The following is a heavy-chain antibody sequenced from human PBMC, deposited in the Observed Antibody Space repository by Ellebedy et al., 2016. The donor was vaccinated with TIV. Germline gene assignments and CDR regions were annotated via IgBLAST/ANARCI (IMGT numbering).Heavy chain of an antibody. D-gene: IGHD3-22*01. Sequence: GESLKISCAASGFTFSNYAMSWVRQAPGKGLEWVSTISSTGSRTYYADSVEGRFIISRDNSKKTLTLQMNRLRADDTAVYYCAKGRGGGSDSSAPRYYFDYWGLGTLVTVSS. J-gene: IGHJ4*02. CDR2: ISSTGSRT. CDR1: GFTFSNYA. V-gene: IGHV3-23*01. CDR3: AKGRGGGSDSSAPRYYFDY.